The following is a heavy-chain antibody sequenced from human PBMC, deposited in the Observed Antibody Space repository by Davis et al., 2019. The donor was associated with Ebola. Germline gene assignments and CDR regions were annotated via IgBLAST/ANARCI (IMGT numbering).Heavy chain of an antibody. V-gene: IGHV1-69*13. CDR1: GGTFSSYA. CDR2: IIPIFGTA. CDR3: AREWLNWFDP. J-gene: IGHJ5*02. D-gene: IGHD5-12*01. Sequence: AASVKVSCKASGGTFSSYAISWVRQAPGQGLEWMGGIIPIFGTANYAQKFQGRVTITADESTSTAYMELSSLRSEDTAVYYCAREWLNWFDPWGQGTLVTVSS.